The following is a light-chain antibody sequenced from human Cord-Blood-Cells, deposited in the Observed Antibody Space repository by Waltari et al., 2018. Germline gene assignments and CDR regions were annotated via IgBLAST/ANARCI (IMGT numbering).Light chain of an antibody. CDR1: QSVSSY. CDR2: DAS. J-gene: IGKJ5*01. CDR3: QHRSNWPIT. Sequence: EIVLTQSPATLSFSPGDRATLSSRASQSVSSYLAWYQQKPGQAPRLLIYDASNRATGIPARFSGSGSGTYFTLTISSLEPEDFAVYYCQHRSNWPITFGQGTRLEIK. V-gene: IGKV3-11*01.